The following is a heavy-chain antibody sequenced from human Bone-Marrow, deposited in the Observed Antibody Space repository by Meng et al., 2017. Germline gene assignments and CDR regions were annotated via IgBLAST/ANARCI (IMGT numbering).Heavy chain of an antibody. CDR3: AKDLEYYDSSGYYGQNAFDI. V-gene: IGHV3-23*01. J-gene: IGHJ3*02. CDR2: ISGSGGST. D-gene: IGHD3-22*01. CDR1: GFTFSSYG. Sequence: GESLKISCAASGFTFSSYGMHWVRQAPGKGLEWVSAISGSGGSTYYADSVKGRFTISRDNSKNTLYLQMNSLRAEDTAVYYCAKDLEYYDSSGYYGQNAFDIWGQGTMVTVSS.